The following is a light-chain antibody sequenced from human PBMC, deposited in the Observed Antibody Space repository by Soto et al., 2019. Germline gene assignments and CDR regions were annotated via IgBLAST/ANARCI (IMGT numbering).Light chain of an antibody. V-gene: IGLV2-14*03. J-gene: IGLJ3*02. CDR3: CSYTTSITLM. CDR1: SSDVGSDNY. Sequence: QTALTQPASVSGSPGQSIAISCTGTSSDVGSDNYVSWYQHHPGRAPKLIIYDVHNRPSGVSNRFSGSKSGNTASLTITGLQAEDEADYYCCSYTTSITLMFGGGTKLTVL. CDR2: DVH.